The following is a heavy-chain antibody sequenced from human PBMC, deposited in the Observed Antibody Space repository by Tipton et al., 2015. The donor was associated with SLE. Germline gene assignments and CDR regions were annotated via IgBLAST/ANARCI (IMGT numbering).Heavy chain of an antibody. V-gene: IGHV4-34*01. CDR1: GGSFSDYY. CDR2: INHSGST. J-gene: IGHJ3*02. Sequence: TLSLTCAVYGGSFSDYYWSWIRQPPGKGLEWIGEINHSGSTNYNPSLKSRVTISVDTSKNQFSLRLTSVTAADTAVYYCARTLGAIAHTVYDAFDIWGQGKMVTVSS. D-gene: IGHD1-26*01. CDR3: ARTLGAIAHTVYDAFDI.